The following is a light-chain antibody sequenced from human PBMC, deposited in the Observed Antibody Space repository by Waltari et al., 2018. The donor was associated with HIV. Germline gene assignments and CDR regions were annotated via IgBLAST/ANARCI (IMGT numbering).Light chain of an antibody. V-gene: IGLV1-47*01. Sequence: QSVLTQPPSASGTPGQRVTISCSGSSSNLGSNYVYWYQQLPGTAPKLLIYRNNQRPSGVPDRFSGSKSGTSASLAISGRRSEDEADYYCAAWDDSLSGPVFGTGTKVTVL. CDR1: SSNLGSNY. J-gene: IGLJ1*01. CDR3: AAWDDSLSGPV. CDR2: RNN.